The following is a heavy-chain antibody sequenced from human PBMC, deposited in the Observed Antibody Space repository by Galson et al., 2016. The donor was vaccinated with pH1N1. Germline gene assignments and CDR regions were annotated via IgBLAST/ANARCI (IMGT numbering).Heavy chain of an antibody. CDR3: ASGVAAASRFDL. CDR2: VFHRGTT. CDR1: GGSMRSSDHY. J-gene: IGHJ5*02. V-gene: IGHV4-39*01. Sequence: SETLSLTCSVSGGSMRSSDHYWAWIRQPPGKGLEWIGSVFHRGTTYYDLSLKSRVTISIATSNKRFSLKVTSVSAADAAVYYCASGVAAASRFDLWGQGSLVAVSS. D-gene: IGHD6-13*01.